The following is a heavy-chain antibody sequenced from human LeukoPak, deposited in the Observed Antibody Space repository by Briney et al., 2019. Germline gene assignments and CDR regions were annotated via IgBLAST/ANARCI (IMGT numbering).Heavy chain of an antibody. V-gene: IGHV3-48*01. CDR1: GFTFSSYS. D-gene: IGHD2-2*01. Sequence: GGSLRLSRAASGFTFSSYSMNWVRQAPGKGLEWVSYISSSSSTIYYADYVKGRFTISRDNAKNSLYLQMNSLRAEDTAVYYCATPAGPVDYWGQGTLVTVSS. CDR2: ISSSSSTI. CDR3: ATPAGPVDY. J-gene: IGHJ4*02.